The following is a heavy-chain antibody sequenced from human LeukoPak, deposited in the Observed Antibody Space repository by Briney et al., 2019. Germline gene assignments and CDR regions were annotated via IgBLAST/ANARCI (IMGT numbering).Heavy chain of an antibody. J-gene: IGHJ4*02. CDR3: ANLRVRGSGGDY. D-gene: IGHD3-10*01. Sequence: GRSLRLSCAASGFTFDDYAMHWVRQAPGKGLEWVSGISWNSGSIGCADSVKGRFTISRDNAKNSLYLQMNRLRAEDTALYYCANLRVRGSGGDYWGQGTLVTVSS. CDR2: ISWNSGSI. V-gene: IGHV3-9*01. CDR1: GFTFDDYA.